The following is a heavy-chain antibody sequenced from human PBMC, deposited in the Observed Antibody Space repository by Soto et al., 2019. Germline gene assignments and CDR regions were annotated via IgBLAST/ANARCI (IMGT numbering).Heavy chain of an antibody. Sequence: QVQLVESGGGVVQPGRSLRLSCTASGFTFSSYGVHWVRQAPGKGLEWVAVIWYDGSNKYYADSVKGRFTISRDNSKNTLYLQMNSLRAEDTAVYYCAREGRITIFGVVTDYYYYGMDVWGQGTTVTVSS. V-gene: IGHV3-33*01. CDR2: IWYDGSNK. D-gene: IGHD3-3*01. CDR1: GFTFSSYG. J-gene: IGHJ6*02. CDR3: AREGRITIFGVVTDYYYYGMDV.